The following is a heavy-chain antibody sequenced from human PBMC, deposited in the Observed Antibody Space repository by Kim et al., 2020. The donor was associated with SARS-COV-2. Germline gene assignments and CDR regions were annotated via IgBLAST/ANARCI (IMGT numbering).Heavy chain of an antibody. D-gene: IGHD3-9*01. CDR3: ARDRTDGYNLLNAFDL. CDR1: GGSFSSYA. CDR2: IIPILGIA. V-gene: IGHV1-69*04. J-gene: IGHJ3*01. Sequence: SVKVSCKASGGSFSSYAISWVRQAPGQGLEWMGRIIPILGIANYAQKFQGRVTITADKSTSTAYMELSSLRSEDTVVYYCARDRTDGYNLLNAFDLWGQGTMVNVS.